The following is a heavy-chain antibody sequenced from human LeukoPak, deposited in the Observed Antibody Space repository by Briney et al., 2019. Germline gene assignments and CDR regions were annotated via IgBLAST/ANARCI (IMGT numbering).Heavy chain of an antibody. CDR3: AREGLQQLVLDY. D-gene: IGHD6-13*01. V-gene: IGHV3-21*01. J-gene: IGHJ4*02. Sequence: PGGSLRLSCAASGFTFSSYSMNWVRQAPGKGLEWVSSISSSSSYIYYADSVKGRFTISRDNAKNSLYLQMNSLRAEDTAVYYCAREGLQQLVLDYWGQGTLVTVSS. CDR2: ISSSSSYI. CDR1: GFTFSSYS.